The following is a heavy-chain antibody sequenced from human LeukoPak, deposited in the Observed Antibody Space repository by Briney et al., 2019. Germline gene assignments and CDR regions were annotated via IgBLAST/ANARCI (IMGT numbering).Heavy chain of an antibody. CDR3: ARDRDYYYYMDV. CDR1: GFTFDDYA. CDR2: ISWNSGSI. V-gene: IGHV3-9*01. J-gene: IGHJ6*03. Sequence: GGSLRLSCAASGFTFDDYAMHWVRQAPGKGLEWVSGISWNSGSIGYADSVKGRFTISRDNAKNSLYLQMNSLRAADTAVYYCARDRDYYYYMDVWGKGTTVTVSS.